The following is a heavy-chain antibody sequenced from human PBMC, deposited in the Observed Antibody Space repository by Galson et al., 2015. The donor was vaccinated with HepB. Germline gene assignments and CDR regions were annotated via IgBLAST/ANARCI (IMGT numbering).Heavy chain of an antibody. J-gene: IGHJ4*02. Sequence: SVKVSCKASGYTFTSLDINWVRQATGQGLEWMGWVSPNSGDTGYAQKFLGRVSLTRDTSISTAYMELTGLTSEDTATYYCARVPGRTTGFDYWGQGTLVTVSS. CDR2: VSPNSGDT. CDR3: ARVPGRTTGFDY. CDR1: GYTFTSLD. V-gene: IGHV1-8*01. D-gene: IGHD3-10*01.